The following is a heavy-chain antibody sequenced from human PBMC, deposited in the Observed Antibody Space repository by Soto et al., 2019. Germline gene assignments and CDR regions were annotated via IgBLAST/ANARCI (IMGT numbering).Heavy chain of an antibody. D-gene: IGHD5-18*01. Sequence: PSETLSLTCTVSGGSISSSSYYWGWIRQPPGKGLEWIGSIYYSGSTYYNPSLKSRVTISVDKSKNQFSLKLSSVTAADTAVYYCASFVDTAIVNWFDPWGQGTLVTVSS. CDR3: ASFVDTAIVNWFDP. V-gene: IGHV4-39*07. CDR2: IYYSGST. J-gene: IGHJ5*02. CDR1: GGSISSSSYY.